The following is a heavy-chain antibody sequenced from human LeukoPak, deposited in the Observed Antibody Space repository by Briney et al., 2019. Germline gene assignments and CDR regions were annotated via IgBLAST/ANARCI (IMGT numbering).Heavy chain of an antibody. Sequence: ASLKASSKASGYTFTSYAIHWVRQAPGQRLEWMGWINAGNGKTKYSQKFQGRVTITRDTSASTAYMELSSLRSEDTGVYYCARVSGEYWGQGALVTVSS. CDR1: GYTFTSYA. D-gene: IGHD3-10*02. CDR2: INAGNGKT. V-gene: IGHV1-3*01. CDR3: ARVSGEY. J-gene: IGHJ4*02.